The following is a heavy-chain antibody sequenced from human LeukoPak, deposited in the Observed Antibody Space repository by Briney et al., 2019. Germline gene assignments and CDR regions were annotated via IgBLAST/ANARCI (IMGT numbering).Heavy chain of an antibody. D-gene: IGHD3-10*01. CDR2: IYYTGRN. Sequence: SETLSLTCTVSGGSIGSYYWSWIRQPPGKGLEWIGYIYYTGRNNSNPSLKSRLTISVDASKNRFSLKLTSVTAADTAVYYCARAYYYGSGSYGLDYWGQGTLVTVSS. CDR3: ARAYYYGSGSYGLDY. J-gene: IGHJ4*02. CDR1: GGSIGSYY. V-gene: IGHV4-59*01.